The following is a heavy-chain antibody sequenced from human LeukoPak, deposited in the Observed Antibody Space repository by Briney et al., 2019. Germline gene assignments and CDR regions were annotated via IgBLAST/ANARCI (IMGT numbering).Heavy chain of an antibody. CDR1: GFTFSSYG. CDR2: IRYDGSNK. V-gene: IGHV3-30*02. J-gene: IGHJ4*02. CDR3: ARDYSGSYYSLDY. Sequence: GGSLRLSCAASGFTFSSYGMHWVRQAPGKGLEWVSFIRYDGSNKYYADSVKGRFTISRDNSKNTLYLQMNSLRAEDTAVYYCARDYSGSYYSLDYWGQGTLVTVSS. D-gene: IGHD1-26*01.